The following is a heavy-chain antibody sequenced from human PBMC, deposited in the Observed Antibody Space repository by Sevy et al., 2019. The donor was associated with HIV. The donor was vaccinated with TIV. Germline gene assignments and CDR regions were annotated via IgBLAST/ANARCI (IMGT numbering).Heavy chain of an antibody. CDR1: GFTSGSFW. V-gene: IGHV3-74*01. CDR2: INSDGKIA. D-gene: IGHD6-19*01. CDR3: TIGSAGTPQH. Sequence: GGSLRLSCAASGFTSGSFWMHWVRQTPGKGLIWVSHINSDGKIADYADSVKGRFTVSRDSAKNTQHLQMTSLGDEDTALYYCTIGSAGTPQHWGQGILVTVSS. J-gene: IGHJ4*02.